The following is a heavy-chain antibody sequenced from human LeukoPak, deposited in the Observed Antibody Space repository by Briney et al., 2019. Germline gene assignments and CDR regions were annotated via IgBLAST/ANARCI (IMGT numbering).Heavy chain of an antibody. CDR1: GFTFSSYS. V-gene: IGHV3-21*04. Sequence: GGSLRLSCAASGFTFSSYSMNWVRQAPGKGLEWVSSISSSSSYIYYADSVKGRFTISRDNAKNLLYLQMNSLRAEDTAVYYCAKDPNGDYIGAFDFWGLGTMVTVSS. CDR2: ISSSSSYI. CDR3: AKDPNGDYIGAFDF. J-gene: IGHJ3*01. D-gene: IGHD4-17*01.